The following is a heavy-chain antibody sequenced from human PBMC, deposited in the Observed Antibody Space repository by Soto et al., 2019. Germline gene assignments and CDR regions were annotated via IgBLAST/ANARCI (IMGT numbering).Heavy chain of an antibody. J-gene: IGHJ6*03. CDR3: AGENSRTSSMDV. Sequence: SETLSLTCTVSGGSISSGGYYWSWIRQHPGKGLEWIGYIYYSGSTYYNPSLKSRVTISVDTSKNQFSLKLSSVTAADTAVYYCAGENSRTSSMDVWGKGTTVTVSS. V-gene: IGHV4-31*03. D-gene: IGHD6-13*01. CDR1: GGSISSGGYY. CDR2: IYYSGST.